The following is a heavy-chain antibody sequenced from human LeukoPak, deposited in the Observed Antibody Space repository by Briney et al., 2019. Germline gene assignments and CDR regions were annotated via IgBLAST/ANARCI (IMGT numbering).Heavy chain of an antibody. J-gene: IGHJ6*02. CDR3: ARAKAEMATIRFYYYYGMDV. Sequence: GGSLRLSCAGSGFSFSAHAMSWVRQAPGKGLEWVSVIYSGGSTYYADSVKGRFTISRHNSKNTLYLQMNSLRAEDTAVYYCARAKAEMATIRFYYYYGMDVWGQGTTVTVSS. V-gene: IGHV3-53*04. CDR1: GFSFSAHA. CDR2: IYSGGST. D-gene: IGHD5-12*01.